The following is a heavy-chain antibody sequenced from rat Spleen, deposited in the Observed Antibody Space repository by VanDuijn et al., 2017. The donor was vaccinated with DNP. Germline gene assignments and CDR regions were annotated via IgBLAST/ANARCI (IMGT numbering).Heavy chain of an antibody. Sequence: EVQLQESGPGLVKPSQSLSLTCSVTGYSITSNYWGWIRKFPGNKMEYIGHISYSGTTNYNPSLKSRFSITRDASKNQFFLQLNSVTTEDTATYYCARWSRYFDYWGQGVMVTVSS. CDR2: ISYSGTT. CDR1: GYSITSNY. J-gene: IGHJ2*01. V-gene: IGHV3-1*01. CDR3: ARWSRYFDY.